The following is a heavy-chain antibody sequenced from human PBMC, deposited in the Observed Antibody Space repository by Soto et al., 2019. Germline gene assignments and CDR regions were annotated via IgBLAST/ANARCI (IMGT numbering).Heavy chain of an antibody. CDR2: INTDGATS. V-gene: IGHV3-74*03. Sequence: EVQLVESGGDLVQPGGSLRLYCAASGFTFSGHCMHWVRQVPGKGLAWVSRINTDGATSTYADSVKGRFTISRDNAKNTLYLQMSALRAEDTALYYCAREAGYCSRTSCYRRAFDTWGQGTTVTVSS. CDR1: GFTFSGHC. D-gene: IGHD2-2*01. J-gene: IGHJ3*02. CDR3: AREAGYCSRTSCYRRAFDT.